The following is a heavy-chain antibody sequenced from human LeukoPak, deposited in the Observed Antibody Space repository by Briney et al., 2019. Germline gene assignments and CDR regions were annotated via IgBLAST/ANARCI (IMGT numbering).Heavy chain of an antibody. D-gene: IGHD6-6*01. Sequence: GGSLRLSCAASGFTLSDYYMSWIRQAPGKGLEWVSYISSSGSTIYYADSVKGRFTISRDNAKNSLYLQMNRLRAEDTAVYYCARDLESKYSSSRVVGYWGQGTLVTVSS. CDR3: ARDLESKYSSSRVVGY. J-gene: IGHJ4*02. CDR1: GFTLSDYY. CDR2: ISSSGSTI. V-gene: IGHV3-11*01.